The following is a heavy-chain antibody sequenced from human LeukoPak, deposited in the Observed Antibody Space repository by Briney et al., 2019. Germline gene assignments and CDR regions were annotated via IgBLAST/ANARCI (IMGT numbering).Heavy chain of an antibody. Sequence: ASVKVSCKASGYTFSNYGMAWVRQAPGQGLEWMGWISAYNGNRDYAQKFQGRVTMTADTSTSTAYMELSSLRPEDTAVYYCARESNNWNYLVYYYYGMDVWGQGTTVTVSS. V-gene: IGHV1-18*01. CDR1: GYTFSNYG. CDR3: ARESNNWNYLVYYYYGMDV. J-gene: IGHJ6*02. D-gene: IGHD1-7*01. CDR2: ISAYNGNR.